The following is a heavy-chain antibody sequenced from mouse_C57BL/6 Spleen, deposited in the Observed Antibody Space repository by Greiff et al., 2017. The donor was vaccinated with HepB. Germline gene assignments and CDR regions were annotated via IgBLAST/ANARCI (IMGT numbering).Heavy chain of an antibody. CDR2: IDPETGGT. CDR1: GYTFTDYD. Sequence: QVQLQQSGAELVRPGASLTLSCKASGYTFTDYDMHWVKQTPVHGLEWIGAIDPETGGTAYNHKFKGKAILTADKSSSTDYMELRSLTSEDSADYYCTTGGTVDYWGQGTTLTVSS. V-gene: IGHV1-15*01. D-gene: IGHD4-1*01. J-gene: IGHJ2*01. CDR3: TTGGTVDY.